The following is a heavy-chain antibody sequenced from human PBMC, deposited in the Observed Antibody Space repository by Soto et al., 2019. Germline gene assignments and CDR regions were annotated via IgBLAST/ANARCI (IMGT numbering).Heavy chain of an antibody. CDR3: ARVSATAGGMDV. Sequence: GGSLRLSCAASGFTFSSYDMHWVRQATGKGLEWVSAIGTAGDTYYPGSVKGRFTISRENAKNSLYLQMNSLRAGDTAVYYCARVSATAGGMDVWGQGTTVTVS. CDR1: GFTFSSYD. CDR2: IGTAGDT. V-gene: IGHV3-13*01. J-gene: IGHJ6*02. D-gene: IGHD3-10*01.